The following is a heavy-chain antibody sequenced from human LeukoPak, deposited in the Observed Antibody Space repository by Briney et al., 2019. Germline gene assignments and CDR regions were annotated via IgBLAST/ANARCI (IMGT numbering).Heavy chain of an antibody. D-gene: IGHD2-15*01. J-gene: IGHJ4*02. Sequence: GGSLRLSCAASGFTFSDYYMSWIRQAPGKGLEWVSYISSSGSTIYYADSVKGRFTISRDNAKNSLYLQMNSLRAEDTAVYYCARNHLRYCSGGSCYPTIDYWGQGTLVTVSS. V-gene: IGHV3-11*04. CDR3: ARNHLRYCSGGSCYPTIDY. CDR1: GFTFSDYY. CDR2: ISSSGSTI.